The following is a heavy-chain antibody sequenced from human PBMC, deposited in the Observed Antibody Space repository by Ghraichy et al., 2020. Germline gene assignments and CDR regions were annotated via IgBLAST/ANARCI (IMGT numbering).Heavy chain of an antibody. CDR1: GGSISSYY. CDR3: ARVHSSGWYLGVGRDYYYGMDV. Sequence: SETLSLTCTVSGGSISSYYWSWIRQPPGKGLEWIGYIYYSGSTNYNPSLKSRVTISVDTSKNQFSLKLSSVTAADTAVYYCARVHSSGWYLGVGRDYYYGMDVWGQGTTVTVSS. V-gene: IGHV4-59*01. D-gene: IGHD6-19*01. J-gene: IGHJ6*02. CDR2: IYYSGST.